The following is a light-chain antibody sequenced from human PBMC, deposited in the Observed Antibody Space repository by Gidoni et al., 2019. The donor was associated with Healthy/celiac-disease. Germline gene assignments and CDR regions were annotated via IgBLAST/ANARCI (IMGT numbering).Light chain of an antibody. V-gene: IGKV3-20*01. CDR1: QSVSSSY. J-gene: IGKJ1*01. Sequence: EIVLPQSPGTLSLSPGERATLSCRASQSVSSSYLDWYQQKPGQATRLLIYGASSRATGIPDRLSGSGSGTDFTLTISRLEPEDFAVYYCQQYGSSPPRTFGQGTKVEIK. CDR3: QQYGSSPPRT. CDR2: GAS.